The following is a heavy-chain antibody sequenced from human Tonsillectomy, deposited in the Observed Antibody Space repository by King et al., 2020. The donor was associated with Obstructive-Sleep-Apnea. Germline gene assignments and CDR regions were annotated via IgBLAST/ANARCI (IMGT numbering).Heavy chain of an antibody. CDR1: GLTFSSYV. Sequence: VQLVESGGGVVQPGRSLRLSCAASGLTFSSYVMHWVRQAPGKGLEWVAVISYDGSTKYYADSVKGRFTISRDNSKNTLYLQMNSLRPEDTAVYYCASKSSSSRWPRPPYWGQGTLVSVSS. CDR2: ISYDGSTK. D-gene: IGHD6-13*01. V-gene: IGHV3-30*04. CDR3: ASKSSSSRWPRPPY. J-gene: IGHJ4*02.